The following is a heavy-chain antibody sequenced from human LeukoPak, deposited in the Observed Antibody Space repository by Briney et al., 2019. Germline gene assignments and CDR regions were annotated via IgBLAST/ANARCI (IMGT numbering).Heavy chain of an antibody. J-gene: IGHJ6*03. V-gene: IGHV4-4*07. D-gene: IGHD3-22*01. CDR2: IYGSGIT. Sequence: SETLSLTCTVSGGSIISNYWSWIRQSAGTGLEWIGRIYGSGITDYNPSLKGRVTMSLDTSRKQFSLRLTSVTAADTAVYYCARLKFYDSTGYSPGYYMDVRGRGTTVSVFS. CDR3: ARLKFYDSTGYSPGYYMDV. CDR1: GGSIISNY.